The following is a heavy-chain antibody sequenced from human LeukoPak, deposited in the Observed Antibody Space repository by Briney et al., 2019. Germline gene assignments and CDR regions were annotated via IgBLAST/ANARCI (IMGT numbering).Heavy chain of an antibody. V-gene: IGHV4-39*07. D-gene: IGHD3-9*01. CDR1: GGSISSSGFY. J-gene: IGHJ4*02. CDR2: INHSGST. CDR3: ARARLRYFDWLPWYFDY. Sequence: SETLSLTCTVSGGSISSSGFYWGWIRQPPGKGLEWIGEINHSGSTNYNPSLKSRVTISVDTPKNQFSLKLSSVTAADTAVYYCARARLRYFDWLPWYFDYWGQGTLVTVSS.